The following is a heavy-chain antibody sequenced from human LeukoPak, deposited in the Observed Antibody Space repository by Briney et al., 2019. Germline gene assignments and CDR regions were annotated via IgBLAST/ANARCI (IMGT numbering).Heavy chain of an antibody. D-gene: IGHD1-26*01. V-gene: IGHV3-30*02. CDR3: AKAGNLGGSNYLYYYYYMDV. CDR1: GFTFSSYG. J-gene: IGHJ6*03. CDR2: IRYDGSNK. Sequence: GGSLRLSCAASGFTFSSYGMHWVRQAPGKGLEWVAFIRYDGSNKYYADSVKGRFTISRDKSKNTLFLQMNSLRAEDTAVYYCAKAGNLGGSNYLYYYYYMDVWGKGTTVTISS.